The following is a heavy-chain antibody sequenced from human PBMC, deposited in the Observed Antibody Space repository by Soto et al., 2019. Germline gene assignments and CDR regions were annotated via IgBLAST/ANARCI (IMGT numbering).Heavy chain of an antibody. CDR3: ARRVVVAATPSLYYYYGMDV. CDR2: IDPSGSYT. CDR1: VYSFTSYW. J-gene: IGHJ6*02. Sequence: GESLKISCKGSVYSFTSYWISWVRQMPGKGLEWMGRIDPSGSYTNYSPSFQGHVTISADKSISTAYLQWSSLKASDTAMYYCARRVVVAATPSLYYYYGMDVWGQGTTVTVSS. D-gene: IGHD2-15*01. V-gene: IGHV5-10-1*01.